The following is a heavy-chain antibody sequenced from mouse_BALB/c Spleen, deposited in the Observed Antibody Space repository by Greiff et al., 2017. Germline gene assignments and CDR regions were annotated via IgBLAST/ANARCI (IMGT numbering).Heavy chain of an antibody. D-gene: IGHD2-3*01. V-gene: IGHV5-12-1*01. CDR3: ASLYDGYGGFAY. J-gene: IGHJ3*01. Sequence: EVQLVESGGGLVKPGGSLKLSCAASGFAFSSYDMSWVRQTPEKRLEWVAYISSGGGSTYYPDTVKGRFTISRDNAKNTLYLQMSSLKSEDTAMYYCASLYDGYGGFAYWGQGTLVTVSA. CDR1: GFAFSSYD. CDR2: ISSGGGST.